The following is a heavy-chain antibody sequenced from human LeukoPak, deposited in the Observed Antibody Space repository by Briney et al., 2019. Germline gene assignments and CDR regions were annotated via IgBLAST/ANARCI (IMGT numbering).Heavy chain of an antibody. Sequence: GGSLRLSCAASGFTFSSYSMNWVRQAPGKGLEWVSYISSSSSTIYYADSVKGRFTISRDNAENSLYLQMNSLRAEDTAVYYCASLNVWGSYRYTDIDYWGQGTLVTVSS. V-gene: IGHV3-48*04. CDR2: ISSSSSTI. J-gene: IGHJ4*02. CDR3: ASLNVWGSYRYTDIDY. D-gene: IGHD3-16*02. CDR1: GFTFSSYS.